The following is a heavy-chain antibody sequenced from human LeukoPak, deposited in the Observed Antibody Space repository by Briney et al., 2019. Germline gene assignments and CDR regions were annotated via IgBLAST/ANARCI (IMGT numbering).Heavy chain of an antibody. Sequence: ASVKVSCKASGYTFTSYDINWVRQATGQGLEWMGWMNPNSGNTGYAQRFQGRVTMTRNTSISTAYMELSSLRSEDTAVYYCARLAPRYSSSPRRGFDYWGQGTLVTVSS. V-gene: IGHV1-8*01. CDR3: ARLAPRYSSSPRRGFDY. D-gene: IGHD6-6*01. J-gene: IGHJ4*02. CDR1: GYTFTSYD. CDR2: MNPNSGNT.